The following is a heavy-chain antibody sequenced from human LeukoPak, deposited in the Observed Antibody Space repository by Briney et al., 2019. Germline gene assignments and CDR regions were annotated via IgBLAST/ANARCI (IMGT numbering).Heavy chain of an antibody. Sequence: SETLSLTCTVSGGSISSYYWSWIRQPAGKGLELIGRIYPSGSTNSNPSLKSRVTISVDTSKNQFSLKLSSVTAADTAVYYCARGCPSGYKYSSGWYEEYYFDYWGQGTLVTVSS. J-gene: IGHJ4*02. V-gene: IGHV4-4*07. CDR1: GGSISSYY. CDR2: IYPSGST. D-gene: IGHD6-19*01. CDR3: ARGCPSGYKYSSGWYEEYYFDY.